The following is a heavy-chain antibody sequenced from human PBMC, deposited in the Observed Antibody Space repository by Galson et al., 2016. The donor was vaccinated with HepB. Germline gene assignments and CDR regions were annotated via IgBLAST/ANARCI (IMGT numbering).Heavy chain of an antibody. D-gene: IGHD3-22*01. J-gene: IGHJ4*02. V-gene: IGHV4-31*03. CDR2: IYPSGST. Sequence: TLSLTCTVSGASISRGVYYWSWTRQFPGKGLEWIGHIYPSGSTSYNPSLKSRATISVDTSSSQFSLTLRTVTAADTAVYYCATDYYDNTGYFDHYYFDYWGQGTLVTVS. CDR3: ATDYYDNTGYFDHYYFDY. CDR1: GASISRGVYY.